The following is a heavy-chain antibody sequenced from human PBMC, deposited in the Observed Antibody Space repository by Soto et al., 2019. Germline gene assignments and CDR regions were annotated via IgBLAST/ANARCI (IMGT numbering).Heavy chain of an antibody. J-gene: IGHJ4*02. D-gene: IGHD6-25*01. V-gene: IGHV4-34*01. CDR3: ARQRRRAPRSRYYFDY. CDR1: GGSFSGYY. CDR2: INHSGST. Sequence: QVQLQQWGAGLLKPSETLSLTCAVYGGSFSGYYWSWIRQPPGKGLEWMGEINHSGSTNYNPSLKSRVTISVDTSKTQFSLKLSSVTAADTAVYYCARQRRRAPRSRYYFDYWGQGTLVTVSS.